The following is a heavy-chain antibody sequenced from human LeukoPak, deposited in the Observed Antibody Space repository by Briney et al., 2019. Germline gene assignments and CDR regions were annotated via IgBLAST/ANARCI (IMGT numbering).Heavy chain of an antibody. V-gene: IGHV3-33*01. CDR3: ARDPNYYDSSGYYSGSYFDY. CDR1: GFTFSSYG. CDR2: IWYDGSNK. D-gene: IGHD3-22*01. Sequence: GGSLKLSCAASGFTFSSYGMHWVCQAPGKGLEWVAVIWYDGSNKYYADSVKGRFTISRDNSKNTLYLQMNSLRAEDTAVYYCARDPNYYDSSGYYSGSYFDYWGQGTLVTVSS. J-gene: IGHJ4*02.